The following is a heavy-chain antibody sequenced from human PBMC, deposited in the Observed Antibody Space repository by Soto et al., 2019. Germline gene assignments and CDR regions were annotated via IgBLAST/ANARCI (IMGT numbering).Heavy chain of an antibody. J-gene: IGHJ6*02. CDR3: ARAVYCTTANCWDDFHYYNIDV. V-gene: IGHV4-59*12. CDR2: TAYTGNT. Sequence: SETLSLTCVVPGGSITSYHWSWIRQFPGKGLEWIAYTAYTGNTNYNPSLKSRVTISMDTSKNQVSLKLTSVTAADTAVYYCARAVYCTTANCWDDFHYYNIDVWGQGTAVTVSS. CDR1: GGSITSYH. D-gene: IGHD2-2*01.